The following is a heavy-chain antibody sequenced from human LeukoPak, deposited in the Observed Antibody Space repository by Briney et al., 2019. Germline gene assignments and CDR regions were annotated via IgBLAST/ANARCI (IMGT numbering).Heavy chain of an antibody. CDR1: GFTFNIYS. V-gene: IGHV3-15*07. Sequence: GGSLRLSCVASGFTFNIYSMNWVRQAPGKGLEWVGRIKPKTDGETTEYAAPVKGRFSISRDDSKNMLYLQMNSLKTEDTAVYYCITPLPYSAQGGQGTLVTVSS. CDR2: IKPKTDGETT. D-gene: IGHD2-21*01. J-gene: IGHJ4*02. CDR3: ITPLPYSAQ.